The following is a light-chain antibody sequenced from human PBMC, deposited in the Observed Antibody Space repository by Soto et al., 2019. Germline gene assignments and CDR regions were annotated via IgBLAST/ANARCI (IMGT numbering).Light chain of an antibody. CDR2: GAS. V-gene: IGKV3-20*01. Sequence: EIVLTQSPGTLSLSPGERATLSCRASQSVSSSYLAWYQQKPGQAPRLLIYGASSRATGIPDRFSGSGSGTDFTLTISRLEPEDFAVYYCQKYGRSPCTFGQGTKLEIK. J-gene: IGKJ2*02. CDR1: QSVSSSY. CDR3: QKYGRSPCT.